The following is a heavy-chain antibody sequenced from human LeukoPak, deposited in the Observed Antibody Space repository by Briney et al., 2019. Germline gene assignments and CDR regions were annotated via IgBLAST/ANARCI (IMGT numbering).Heavy chain of an antibody. CDR1: GFTFSSYW. CDR2: IKQDGSEK. CDR3: AREQGYCSGGSCYSDAFDI. J-gene: IGHJ3*02. V-gene: IGHV3-7*01. D-gene: IGHD2-15*01. Sequence: GGSLRLSCAASGFTFSSYWMSWVRQAPGKGLEWVANIKQDGSEKYYVDSVKGRFTISRDNAKNSLYLQMNSLRAEDTAVYYCAREQGYCSGGSCYSDAFDIWGQGTMVTVS.